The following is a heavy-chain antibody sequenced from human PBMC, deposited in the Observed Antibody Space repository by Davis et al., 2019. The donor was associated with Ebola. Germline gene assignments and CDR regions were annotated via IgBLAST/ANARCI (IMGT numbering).Heavy chain of an antibody. D-gene: IGHD3-22*01. V-gene: IGHV1-18*01. CDR3: ARESMIVKDYYYYGMDV. CDR2: ISAYNGNT. CDR1: GDDSTTYV. Sequence: ASVKVSCKADGDDSTTYVIHWVRQAPGQGLEWMGWISAYNGNTNYAQKLQGRVTMTTDTSTSTAYMELRSLRSDDTAVYYCARESMIVKDYYYYGMDVWGQGTTVTVSS. J-gene: IGHJ6*02.